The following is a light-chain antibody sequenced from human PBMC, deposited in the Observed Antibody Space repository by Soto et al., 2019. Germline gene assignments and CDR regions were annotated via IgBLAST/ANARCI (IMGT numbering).Light chain of an antibody. CDR2: GAS. CDR1: QSVSSSY. V-gene: IGKV3-20*01. CDR3: QQYGSSPRT. J-gene: IGKJ1*01. Sequence: EIVLTQSPGTLSLSPGERATLSCRASQSVSSSYLAWYQQKPGQAPRLLIYGASSRATGIPDRFSGSGSGNDFTLTISRREPEDSAVYYCQQYGSSPRTFGQGTKVEIK.